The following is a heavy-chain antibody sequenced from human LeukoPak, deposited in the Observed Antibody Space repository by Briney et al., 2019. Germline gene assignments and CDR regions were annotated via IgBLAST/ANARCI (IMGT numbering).Heavy chain of an antibody. J-gene: IGHJ5*02. CDR3: ARDRFVTMVRGVTLIWFDL. V-gene: IGHV7-4-1*02. Sequence: GASVKVSCKASGYTFTSYAMHWVRQAPGQGLEWMGWINTNTGNPTYAQGFTGRFVLSLDTSVSTAYLQISSLKAEDTAVYYCARDRFVTMVRGVTLIWFDLWGQGTLVTVSS. CDR1: GYTFTSYA. CDR2: INTNTGNP. D-gene: IGHD3-10*01.